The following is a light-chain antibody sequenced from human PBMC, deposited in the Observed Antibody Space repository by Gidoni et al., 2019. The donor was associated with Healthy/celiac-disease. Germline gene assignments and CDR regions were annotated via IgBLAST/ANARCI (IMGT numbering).Light chain of an antibody. J-gene: IGKJ2*01. CDR2: AAS. CDR1: QSISSY. V-gene: IGKV1-39*01. Sequence: DTQMTQSPSSLSASVGDRVTITCRASQSISSYLNWYQQKQGKAPKLLIYAASSLQSGVPSRFSGSGSETDFTLTISSLQPEDFATYYCQQSYSTPLYTFGQGTKLEIK. CDR3: QQSYSTPLYT.